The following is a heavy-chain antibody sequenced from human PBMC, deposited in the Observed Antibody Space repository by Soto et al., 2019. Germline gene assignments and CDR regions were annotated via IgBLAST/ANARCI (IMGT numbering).Heavy chain of an antibody. CDR1: GDTFSTHT. V-gene: IGHV1-69*08. CDR3: ARDQHCSVSTCFGHADV. J-gene: IGHJ6*03. D-gene: IGHD3-3*01. CDR2: IIPLLGLT. Sequence: HVQLLQSGAEVKMPGSSVKVSCHASGDTFSTHTITWVRQAPGQGLEWVGRIIPLLGLTDYAQKFQGRVVITADKSSSTTYMVLSRLRSEDTALYYCARDQHCSVSTCFGHADVWGTGTSVTVSS.